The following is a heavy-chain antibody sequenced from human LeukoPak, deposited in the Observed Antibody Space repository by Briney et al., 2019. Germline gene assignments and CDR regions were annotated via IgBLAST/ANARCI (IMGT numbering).Heavy chain of an antibody. CDR3: ARDSAIVVVPAHWFDP. J-gene: IGHJ5*02. CDR2: ISYDGSNK. Sequence: GGSLRLSCAASGFTFSSYWMSWVRQAPGKGLEWVAVISYDGSNKYYADSVKGRFTISRDNSKNTLYLQMNSLGAEDTAVYYCARDSAIVVVPAHWFDPWGQGTLVTVSS. V-gene: IGHV3-30*03. D-gene: IGHD2-2*01. CDR1: GFTFSSYW.